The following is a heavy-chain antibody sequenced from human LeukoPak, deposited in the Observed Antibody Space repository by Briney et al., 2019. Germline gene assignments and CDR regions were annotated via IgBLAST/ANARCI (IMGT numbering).Heavy chain of an antibody. CDR2: IKPDGREK. Sequence: GGSLRLSCAATGFTYSNYWMILVRQAPGKGLEWVASIKPDGREKYYVDSVRGRFTISRDNAKNSLYLQMNSLRVEDTAVYYTWTSMGYWGQGILVTVSS. CDR3: WTSMGY. V-gene: IGHV3-7*01. J-gene: IGHJ4*02. CDR1: GFTYSNYW. D-gene: IGHD1-1*01.